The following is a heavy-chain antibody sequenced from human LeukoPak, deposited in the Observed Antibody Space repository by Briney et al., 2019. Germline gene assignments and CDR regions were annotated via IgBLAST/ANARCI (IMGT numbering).Heavy chain of an antibody. J-gene: IGHJ4*02. CDR3: ARHLNTAMGHQIDY. CDR2: IHYTGSS. V-gene: IGHV4-39*01. D-gene: IGHD5-18*01. Sequence: PSETLSFTCTVSGGSISSSNFYWGWIRQPPGKRLEWIGSIHYTGSSYYNPSQQSRVTISVNTSKNPVSLKLSSVTAADTAVYYCARHLNTAMGHQIDYWGQGTLVTVSS. CDR1: GGSISSSNFY.